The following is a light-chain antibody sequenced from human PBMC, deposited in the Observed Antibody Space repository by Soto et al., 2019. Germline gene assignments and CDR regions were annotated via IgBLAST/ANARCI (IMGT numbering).Light chain of an antibody. CDR1: SSDVGGYNY. V-gene: IGLV2-14*01. J-gene: IGLJ1*01. Sequence: QSVLAQPPSVSGAPGQKVTISCTGTSSDVGGYNYVSWYQQRPGKAPKLMIYEVNNRPSGVSDRFSGSKSGITASLTISGLQAEDEADYYCSSYTSTNTLFVFGTGTKVTVL. CDR3: SSYTSTNTLFV. CDR2: EVN.